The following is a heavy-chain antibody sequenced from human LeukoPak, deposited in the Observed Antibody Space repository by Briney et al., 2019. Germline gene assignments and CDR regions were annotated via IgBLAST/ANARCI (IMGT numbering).Heavy chain of an antibody. CDR1: GFTFSSYG. J-gene: IGHJ4*02. V-gene: IGHV3-30*18. D-gene: IGHD1-26*01. Sequence: GGSLRLSCAASGFTFSSYGMHWVRQAPGKGLEWVAVISYDGSNKYYADSVKGRFTISRDNSKNTLYLQMNSLRAEDTAVHYCAKGWSYHDYWGQGTLVTVSS. CDR3: AKGWSYHDY. CDR2: ISYDGSNK.